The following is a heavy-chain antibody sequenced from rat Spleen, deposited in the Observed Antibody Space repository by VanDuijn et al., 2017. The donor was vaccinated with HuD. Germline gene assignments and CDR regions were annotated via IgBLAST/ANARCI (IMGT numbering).Heavy chain of an antibody. CDR3: ARAGSAAISLGNWFAY. CDR1: GFSLISYN. J-gene: IGHJ3*01. Sequence: QVQLKESGPGLVQSSQTLSLTCNVSGFSLISYNVHWVRQPPGKGLEWLGVVWSDGDTSYNSSLKSRLSISRDTSKSQVFLKMSSLQTEDTATYYCARAGSAAISLGNWFAYWGQGTLVTVSS. D-gene: IGHD1-2*01. CDR2: VWSDGDT. V-gene: IGHV2-32*01.